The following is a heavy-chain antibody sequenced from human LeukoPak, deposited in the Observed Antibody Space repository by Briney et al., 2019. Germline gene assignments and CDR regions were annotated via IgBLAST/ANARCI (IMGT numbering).Heavy chain of an antibody. D-gene: IGHD3-3*01. J-gene: IGHJ6*02. CDR3: ARGGYYDFWSGPAQKYGMDV. V-gene: IGHV3-21*01. Sequence: GGSLRLSCAASGFTFSSYSMNWVRRAPGKGLEWVSSISSSSSYIYYADSVKGRFTISRDNAKNSLYLQMNSLRAEDTAVYYCARGGYYDFWSGPAQKYGMDVWGQGTTVTVSS. CDR2: ISSSSSYI. CDR1: GFTFSSYS.